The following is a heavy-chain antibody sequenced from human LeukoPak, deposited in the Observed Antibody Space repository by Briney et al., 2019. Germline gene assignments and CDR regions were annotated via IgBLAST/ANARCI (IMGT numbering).Heavy chain of an antibody. V-gene: IGHV4-34*01. D-gene: IGHD5-12*01. CDR3: ARTTEGYAGGPGYSYYYYMDV. CDR2: INHSGST. Sequence: SETLSLTCAVYGGSFSGYYWSWIRQPPGKGLEWIGEINHSGSTNYNPSLKSRVTISLDTSKNQVSLKLRSVTAADTAVYYCARTTEGYAGGPGYSYYYYMDVWGKGTTVTISS. CDR1: GGSFSGYY. J-gene: IGHJ6*03.